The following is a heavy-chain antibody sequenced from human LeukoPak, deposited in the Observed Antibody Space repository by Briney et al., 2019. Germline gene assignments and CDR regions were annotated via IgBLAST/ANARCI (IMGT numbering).Heavy chain of an antibody. CDR3: ARRRWVRGPDVVNPFDY. V-gene: IGHV4-4*02. Sequence: SETLSLTCAVSGGSISSSNWWRWVRQPPGKGLEWSGEIYHSGSTHYNPSLKSRVTISVDTSKNQFPLKLSSVTAADTAVYYCARRRWVRGPDVVNPFDYWGQGTLVTVSS. J-gene: IGHJ4*02. CDR1: GGSISSSNW. CDR2: IYHSGST. D-gene: IGHD5-12*01.